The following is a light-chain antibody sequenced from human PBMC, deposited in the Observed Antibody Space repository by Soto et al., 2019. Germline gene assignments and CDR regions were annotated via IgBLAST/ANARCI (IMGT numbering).Light chain of an antibody. CDR2: EVT. CDR3: ASYTRTTTLV. CDR1: SSDIGAYDY. V-gene: IGLV2-8*01. Sequence: QSALTQPPSASGSPGQSVTISCTGTSSDIGAYDYVSWYQQHPGKAPKLMIYEVTKRPSGVPDRFSGSKSGNTASLTVSGLLAEDEADYYCASYTRTTTLVFGGGTKVTVL. J-gene: IGLJ2*01.